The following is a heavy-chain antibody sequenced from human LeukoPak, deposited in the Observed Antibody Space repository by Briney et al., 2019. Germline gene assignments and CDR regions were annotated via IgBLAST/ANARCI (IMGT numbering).Heavy chain of an antibody. CDR1: GGTFSSYA. CDR3: AYRYGSGSLSYYYYGMDV. J-gene: IGHJ6*04. CDR2: IIPIFGTA. V-gene: IGHV1-69*06. D-gene: IGHD3-10*01. Sequence: SVKVSCKASGGTFSSYAISWVRRAPGQGLEWMGGIIPIFGTANYAQKFQGRVTITADKSTSTAYMELSSLRSEDTAVYYCAYRYGSGSLSYYYYGMDVWGKGTTVTVSS.